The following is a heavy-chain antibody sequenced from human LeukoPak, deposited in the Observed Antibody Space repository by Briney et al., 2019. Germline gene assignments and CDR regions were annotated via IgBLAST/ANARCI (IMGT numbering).Heavy chain of an antibody. J-gene: IGHJ4*02. D-gene: IGHD3-10*01. CDR2: TYWNNDK. CDR3: AHKGRGSGSYTM. CDR1: GLSLSTTGVG. Sequence: SGPTLVDPTQTLTLTCTFSGLSLSTTGVGVGWIRQPPGKALEWLAVTYWNNDKSYSPSMKSRLTITKDTSKNQVVLIMTNMDPVDTATYYCAHKGRGSGSYTMWGQGTLVTVSS. V-gene: IGHV2-5*01.